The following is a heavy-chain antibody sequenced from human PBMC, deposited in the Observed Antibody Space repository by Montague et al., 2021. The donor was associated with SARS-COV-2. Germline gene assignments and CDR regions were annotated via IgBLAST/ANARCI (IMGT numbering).Heavy chain of an antibody. D-gene: IGHD3-9*01. J-gene: IGHJ4*02. Sequence: PALVKPTQTLTLTCTFSGFSLSTSGMCVSWVHQPPGEALEWLALIDWDDNKFYSTSLKTRLTISKDTSKNQVVLTMTNVDPVDTATYYCARSLYDILTGYYLPFDYWGQGTLVTVSS. CDR3: ARSLYDILTGYYLPFDY. CDR1: GFSLSTSGMC. V-gene: IGHV2-70*20. CDR2: IDWDDNK.